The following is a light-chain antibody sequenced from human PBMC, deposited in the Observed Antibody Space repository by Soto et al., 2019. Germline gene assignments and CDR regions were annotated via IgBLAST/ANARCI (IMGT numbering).Light chain of an antibody. CDR1: QSLHHSDGYDY. CDR2: LGS. Sequence: EIVMTQSPPSLPVTPGEPASISCRSSQSLHHSDGYDYLDWYLQKPGQSPQLLIYLGSNRAYGVPERFSGSGSGTDFTLTISSLEPEDFAVYYCQQRSDWLLTFGGGTKVEIK. V-gene: IGKV2-28*01. J-gene: IGKJ4*01. CDR3: QQRSDWLLT.